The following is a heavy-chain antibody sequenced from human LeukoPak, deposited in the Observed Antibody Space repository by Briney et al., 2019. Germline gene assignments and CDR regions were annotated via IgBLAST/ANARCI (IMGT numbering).Heavy chain of an antibody. CDR1: GFTFSSYV. CDR3: AKDRARYCNNGVCYSGDFDC. V-gene: IGHV3-23*01. Sequence: PGGSLRLSCAASGFTFSSYVMSWVRQAPGKGLEWVSAISASGGSTYYADSVKGRFTISRDNSKNTLYLQMNSLRAEDTAVYYCAKDRARYCNNGVCYSGDFDCWGRGTLVTVSS. J-gene: IGHJ4*02. CDR2: ISASGGST. D-gene: IGHD2-8*01.